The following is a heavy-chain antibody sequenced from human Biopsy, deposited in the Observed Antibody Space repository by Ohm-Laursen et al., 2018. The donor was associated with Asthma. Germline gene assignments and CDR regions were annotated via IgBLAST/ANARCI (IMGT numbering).Heavy chain of an antibody. V-gene: IGHV1-24*01. D-gene: IGHD4-17*01. J-gene: IGHJ4*02. Sequence: ASVKVSCKLSGYILTDLSMHWVRQAPGQGLEWMGGHDHEEGGTVNARRFQGRVTMTEDTFTDTAYMELSSLSSDDTAVYYCASDFPKDYVRYNFQFWGQGTLVTVSS. CDR1: GYILTDLS. CDR3: ASDFPKDYVRYNFQF. CDR2: HDHEEGGT.